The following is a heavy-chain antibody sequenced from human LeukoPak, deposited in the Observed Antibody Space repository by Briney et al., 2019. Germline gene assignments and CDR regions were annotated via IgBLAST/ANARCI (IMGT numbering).Heavy chain of an antibody. V-gene: IGHV3-7*01. J-gene: IGHJ4*02. CDR3: PRDDLLVLVPAALPFFTY. D-gene: IGHD2-2*02. CDR2: IKQDGSEK. CDR1: GFTFSSYW. Sequence: GGSLRLSCAASGFTFSSYWMSWVRQAPGKGLEWVANIKQDGSEKYYVDSVKGRFTISRDNAKNSLYLQMNSLRAEDTAVYYCPRDDLLVLVPAALPFFTYGGRETLFTVSS.